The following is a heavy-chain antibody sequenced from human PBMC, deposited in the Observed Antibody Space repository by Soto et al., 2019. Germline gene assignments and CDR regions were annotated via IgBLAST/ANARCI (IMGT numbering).Heavy chain of an antibody. D-gene: IGHD3-22*01. CDR1: GYSFTNFH. V-gene: IGHV1-46*01. CDR3: ARDVGGHDNDETIGYYFDH. J-gene: IGHJ4*02. CDR2: IDPSGGIT. Sequence: QVQLSQFGAEVKKPGASVKVSCKASGYSFTNFHIHWVRQAPGQGLEWMGMIDPSGGITRDAQRVQGRMTMTRDASPSTVYTEWRRLTSEDTAVYYCARDVGGHDNDETIGYYFDHWGKGTLVTVS.